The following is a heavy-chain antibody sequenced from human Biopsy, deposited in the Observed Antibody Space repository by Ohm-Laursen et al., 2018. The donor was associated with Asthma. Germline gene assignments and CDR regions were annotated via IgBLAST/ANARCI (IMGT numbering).Heavy chain of an antibody. V-gene: IGHV1-18*01. CDR2: ISVYNGTT. D-gene: IGHD3-10*01. Sequence: ESSVKVFCKTSGYTFNSAGITWVRQAPGQGLEWMGWISVYNGTTKVAQKLQDRVTMITDTSTSTAYMELRSLRSDDTAVYFCARAVDYSHYYGIDVWGQGTTVTVS. CDR1: GYTFNSAG. J-gene: IGHJ6*02. CDR3: ARAVDYSHYYGIDV.